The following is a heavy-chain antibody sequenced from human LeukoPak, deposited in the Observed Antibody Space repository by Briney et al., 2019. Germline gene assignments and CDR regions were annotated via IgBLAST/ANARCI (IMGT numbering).Heavy chain of an antibody. CDR2: IYTSGST. CDR1: GGSISSYY. CDR3: ARFRWSGYPPAFSYYYYMDV. J-gene: IGHJ6*03. Sequence: SETLSLTCTVSGGSISSYYWSWIRQPAGKGLEWIGRIYTSGSTNYNPSLKSRVTMSVDTSKNQFSLKLSSVTAADTAVYYCARFRWSGYPPAFSYYYYMDVWGKGTTVTVSS. D-gene: IGHD3-3*01. V-gene: IGHV4-4*07.